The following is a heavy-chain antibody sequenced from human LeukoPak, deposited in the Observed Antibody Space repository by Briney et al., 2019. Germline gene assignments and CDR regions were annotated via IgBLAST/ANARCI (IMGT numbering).Heavy chain of an antibody. CDR3: ARDAYCSGGSCYHNFDY. V-gene: IGHV1-46*01. J-gene: IGHJ4*02. D-gene: IGHD2-15*01. CDR1: GYTFTSYY. Sequence: ASVKVSCKASGYTFTSYYMHWVRQAPGQGLEWMGIINPSGGSTSYAQKFQGRVTMTRDTSTSTVYMELSSLRSEDTAVYYCARDAYCSGGSCYHNFDYWGQGTLVTVSS. CDR2: INPSGGST.